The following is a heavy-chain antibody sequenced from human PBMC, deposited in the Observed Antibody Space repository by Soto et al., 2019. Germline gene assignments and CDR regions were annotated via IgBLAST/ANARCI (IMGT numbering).Heavy chain of an antibody. CDR3: ARLFGRTSSSSEQRA. CDR2: IYYSGST. J-gene: IGHJ4*02. CDR1: GGSISSSSYY. Sequence: SETLSLTCTVSGGSISSSSYYWGWIRQPPGKGLEWIGSIYYSGSTYYNPSLKSRVTISVDTSKNQFSLKLSSVTAADTAVYYCARLFGRTSSSSEQRARGQGTLVTVSS. D-gene: IGHD6-6*01. V-gene: IGHV4-39*01.